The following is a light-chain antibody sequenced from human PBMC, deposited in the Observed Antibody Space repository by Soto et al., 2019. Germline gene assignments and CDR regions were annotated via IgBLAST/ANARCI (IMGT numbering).Light chain of an antibody. Sequence: QSALTQPASVSGSPGQSITMSCTGTSSDVGGYNYVSWYQHHPGKAPKLMIYEVSNRPSGVSNRFSGSKSGNTASLTISGLQAEDEADYYCSSYTGSSTLVFGTGTKLTVL. CDR2: EVS. J-gene: IGLJ1*01. CDR1: SSDVGGYNY. CDR3: SSYTGSSTLV. V-gene: IGLV2-14*01.